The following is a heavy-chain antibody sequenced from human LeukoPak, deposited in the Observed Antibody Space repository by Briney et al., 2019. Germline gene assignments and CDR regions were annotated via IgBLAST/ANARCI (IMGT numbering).Heavy chain of an antibody. CDR2: IKQDGSEK. J-gene: IGHJ5*02. CDR3: ARFVWFDP. V-gene: IGHV3-7*01. CDR1: GFTFSSYA. Sequence: GGSLGLSCAASGFTFSSYAMHWVRQAPGKGLEWVANIKQDGSEKYYVDSVKGRFTISRDNAKNSLYLQMNSLRAEDTAVYYCARFVWFDPWGQGTLVTVSS.